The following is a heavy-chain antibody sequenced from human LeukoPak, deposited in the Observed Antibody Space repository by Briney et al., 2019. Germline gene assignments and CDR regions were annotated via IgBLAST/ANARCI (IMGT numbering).Heavy chain of an antibody. CDR1: GFTLSGSA. D-gene: IGHD6-13*01. Sequence: PGGSLKLSCAASGFTLSGSAMHWVRQASGKGLEWVGRIRGKANSYATAYAASVKGRFTISRDDSKNTAYLRMNSLKTEDTAVYYCTRLPIAAAGTRDYWGQGTLVTVSS. CDR3: TRLPIAAAGTRDY. V-gene: IGHV3-73*01. J-gene: IGHJ4*02. CDR2: IRGKANSYAT.